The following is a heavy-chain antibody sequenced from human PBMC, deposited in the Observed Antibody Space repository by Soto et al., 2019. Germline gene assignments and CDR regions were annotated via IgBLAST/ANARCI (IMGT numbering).Heavy chain of an antibody. CDR2: IYPGDSDT. J-gene: IGHJ3*02. CDR1: GYSFTSYW. D-gene: IGHD3-22*01. CDR3: ARRGGDSSGYYHAFDI. V-gene: IGHV5-51*01. Sequence: GESLKISCKGSGYSFTSYWIGWVRQMPGKGLEWMGIIYPGDSDTRYSPSFQGRVTISADKSISTASLQWSSLKASDTAMYYCARRGGDSSGYYHAFDIWGQGTMVTVSS.